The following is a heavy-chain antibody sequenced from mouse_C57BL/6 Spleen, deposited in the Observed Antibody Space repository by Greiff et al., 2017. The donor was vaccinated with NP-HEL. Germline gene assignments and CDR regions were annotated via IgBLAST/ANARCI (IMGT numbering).Heavy chain of an antibody. J-gene: IGHJ4*01. V-gene: IGHV2-2*01. D-gene: IGHD2-5*01. Sequence: QVHVKQSGPGLVQPSQSLSITCTVSGFSLTSYGVHWVRQSPGKGLEWLGVIWSGGSTDYNAAFISRLSISKDNSKSQVFFKMNSLQADDTAIYYCARRLYSNYVDYAMDYWGQGTSVTVSS. CDR1: GFSLTSYG. CDR2: IWSGGST. CDR3: ARRLYSNYVDYAMDY.